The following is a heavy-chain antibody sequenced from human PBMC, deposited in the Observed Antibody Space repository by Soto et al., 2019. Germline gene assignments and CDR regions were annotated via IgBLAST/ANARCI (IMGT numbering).Heavy chain of an antibody. Sequence: SETLSLTCTVSGVSISGSRYYWGWIRQPPGRGLEWIGNIYYSGSTYYTPALKSRVTLSVDTSKNQFSLNLNSVTAADTAVYYCAREEAPQWFTKGYYGMDVWGQGTTVTVSS. V-gene: IGHV4-39*02. CDR2: IYYSGST. CDR3: AREEAPQWFTKGYYGMDV. J-gene: IGHJ6*02. D-gene: IGHD2-8*01. CDR1: GVSISGSRYY.